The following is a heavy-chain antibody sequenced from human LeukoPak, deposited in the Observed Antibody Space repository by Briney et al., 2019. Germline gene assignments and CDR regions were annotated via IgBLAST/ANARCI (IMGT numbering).Heavy chain of an antibody. J-gene: IGHJ5*02. CDR3: ARGQPGATIAFDP. D-gene: IGHD1-14*01. CDR1: GGSFSGYY. V-gene: IGHV4-34*01. Sequence: SETLSLTCAVYGGSFSGYYWSWIRQPPGKGLEWIGEINHSGSTNYNLSLKSRVTISVDTSKNQFSLKLSSVTAADTAVYYCARGQPGATIAFDPWGQGTLVTVSS. CDR2: INHSGST.